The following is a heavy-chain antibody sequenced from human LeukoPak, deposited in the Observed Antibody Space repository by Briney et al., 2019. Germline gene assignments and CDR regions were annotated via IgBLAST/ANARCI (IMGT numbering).Heavy chain of an antibody. V-gene: IGHV3-21*01. Sequence: GGSLRLSCAASVFTFSRHGMNWVRQVPGKGLEWVSSISSSSTYIFYADSFQGRFTMSRDNAKKSLYLQMNSLRAEDTAVYYCARGGTAASTHLSFDYWGQGTLVTVSS. CDR3: ARGGTAASTHLSFDY. CDR2: ISSSSTYI. J-gene: IGHJ4*02. D-gene: IGHD6-13*01. CDR1: VFTFSRHG.